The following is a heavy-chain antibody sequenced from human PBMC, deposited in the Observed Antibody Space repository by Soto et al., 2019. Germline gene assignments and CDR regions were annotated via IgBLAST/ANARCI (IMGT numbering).Heavy chain of an antibody. CDR2: INAGNGDT. Sequence: GASVKVSCKASGYTFTRYAMHWVRQAPGQRPEWMGWINAGNGDTKYSEKLQGRVTFTRDTSASTVYMELSGLRSEDTAVYFCARNSYIYTDHDSYYFDYWGRGTPVTVSS. CDR3: ARNSYIYTDHDSYYFDY. CDR1: GYTFTRYA. V-gene: IGHV1-3*01. D-gene: IGHD5-12*01. J-gene: IGHJ4*02.